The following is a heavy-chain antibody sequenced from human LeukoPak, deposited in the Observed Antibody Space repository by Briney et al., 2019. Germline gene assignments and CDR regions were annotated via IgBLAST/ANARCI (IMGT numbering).Heavy chain of an antibody. J-gene: IGHJ4*02. D-gene: IGHD4-23*01. CDR3: ARGKGGKPDY. CDR2: FDPEDGET. Sequence: ASVKVSCKVSGYTLTELSMHWVRQAPGKGLEWMGGFDPEDGETIYAQKFQGRVTMTRDMSTSTVYMELSSLRSEDTAVYYCARGKGGKPDYWGQGILVTVSS. CDR1: GYTLTELS. V-gene: IGHV1-24*01.